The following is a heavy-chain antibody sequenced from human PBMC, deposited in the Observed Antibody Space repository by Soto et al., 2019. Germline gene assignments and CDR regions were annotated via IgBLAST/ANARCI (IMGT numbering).Heavy chain of an antibody. Sequence: ASVKVSCKASGYSLSGYYLHWVRQAPGQGPEWMGWINPNSGGTKYVQKFQGRVTMTRDTSISTVYLELSRLRSDDPAVYYCARGWGIAAPGPNWFDPWGQGTLVTAPQ. CDR3: ARGWGIAAPGPNWFDP. J-gene: IGHJ5*02. V-gene: IGHV1-2*02. CDR1: GYSLSGYY. CDR2: INPNSGGT. D-gene: IGHD6-13*01.